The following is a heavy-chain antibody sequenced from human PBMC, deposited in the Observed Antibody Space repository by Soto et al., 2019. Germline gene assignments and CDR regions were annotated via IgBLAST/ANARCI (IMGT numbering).Heavy chain of an antibody. J-gene: IGHJ6*02. CDR2: TFVTGAT. V-gene: IGHV4-61*01. CDR3: ARGRSDSAGSSFGRRMDV. D-gene: IGHD3-10*01. CDR1: GEALGSGQSY. Sequence: QVQLQESGPGLVKSSETLSLICFVSGEALGSGQSYWNWIRQAPGKGLEWIGQTFVTGATKYSASLMSRFTMSLDTSKSQISLTLTSVTAADSATYFCARGRSDSAGSSFGRRMDVWGQGTTVTVSS.